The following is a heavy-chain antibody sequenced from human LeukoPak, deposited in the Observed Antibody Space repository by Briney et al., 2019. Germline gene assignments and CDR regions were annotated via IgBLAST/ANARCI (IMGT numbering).Heavy chain of an antibody. D-gene: IGHD4-23*01. V-gene: IGHV3-53*01. Sequence: GSLRLSCAASGFTVSSNYMSWVRQAPGKGLEWVSVIYSGGSTYYADSVKGRFTISRDNSKNTLYLQMNSLRAEDTAVYYCAREDYGGNPNDYWGQGTLVTVSS. CDR3: AREDYGGNPNDY. CDR1: GFTVSSNY. J-gene: IGHJ4*02. CDR2: IYSGGST.